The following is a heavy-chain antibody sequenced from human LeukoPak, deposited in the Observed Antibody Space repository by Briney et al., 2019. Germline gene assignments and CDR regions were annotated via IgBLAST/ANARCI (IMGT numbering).Heavy chain of an antibody. CDR1: GFTFSSYA. J-gene: IGHJ4*02. CDR3: AKDVVGYSSGWCPH. CDR2: ISGSGGST. V-gene: IGHV3-23*01. Sequence: GALRLSCAASGFTFSSYAMSWVRQAPGKGLEWVSAISGSGGSTYYADSVKGRFTISRDNSKNTLYLQMNSLRAEDTAVYYCAKDVVGYSSGWCPHWGQGTLVTVSS. D-gene: IGHD6-19*01.